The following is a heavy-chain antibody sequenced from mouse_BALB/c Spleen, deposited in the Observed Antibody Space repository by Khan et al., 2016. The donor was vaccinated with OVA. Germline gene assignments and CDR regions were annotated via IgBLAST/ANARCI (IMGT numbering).Heavy chain of an antibody. J-gene: IGHJ1*01. D-gene: IGHD1-1*02. CDR2: INTYTGEP. V-gene: IGHV9-3-1*01. CDR1: GYTFTNYG. CDR3: ASGGYWYFDV. Sequence: QIQLVQSGPELKKPGETVKISCKASGYTFTNYGMNWVKQAPGKGLKWMGWINTYTGEPTYVDDFKGRFAFSLETSASTAYLQINNLKNEDSATYFCASGGYWYFDVWGAGTTVIVSS.